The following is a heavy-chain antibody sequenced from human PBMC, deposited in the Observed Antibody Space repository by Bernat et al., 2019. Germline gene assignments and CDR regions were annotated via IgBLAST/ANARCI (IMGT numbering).Heavy chain of an antibody. J-gene: IGHJ4*02. Sequence: QVQLQQWGAGLLKPSETLSLTCAVYGGSFSGYYWGWIRQPPGKGLEWIGEINHSGSTNYNPSLKSRVTISVDTSKNQFSLKLSSVTAADTAVYYCARASSDCSGGSCYSGADYWGQGTLVTVSS. D-gene: IGHD2-15*01. CDR1: GGSFSGYY. CDR2: INHSGST. CDR3: ARASSDCSGGSCYSGADY. V-gene: IGHV4-34*01.